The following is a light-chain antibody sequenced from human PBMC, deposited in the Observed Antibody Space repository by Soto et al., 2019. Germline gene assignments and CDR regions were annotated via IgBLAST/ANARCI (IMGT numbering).Light chain of an antibody. CDR2: AAS. J-gene: IGKJ1*01. CDR1: QSISNQ. V-gene: IGKV1-39*01. Sequence: EIQITQTPSSLSASVEDRVIITCRASQSISNQLAWYQQKPGQAPRLLIFAASSLQSGVPSRFSGSRSGPDFTLTISSLQPEDFATYYCQQSYSSPPTFGQGTKVDIK. CDR3: QQSYSSPPT.